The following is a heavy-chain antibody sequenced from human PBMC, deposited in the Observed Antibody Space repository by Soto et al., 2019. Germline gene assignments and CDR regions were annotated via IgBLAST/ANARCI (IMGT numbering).Heavy chain of an antibody. CDR3: AREDDILTGYSSLDY. CDR1: GFTFSSYS. Sequence: PGGSLRLSCAASGFTFSSYSMNWVRQAPGKGLEWVSSISSSSSYIYYADSVKGRFTISRDNAKNSLCLQMNSLRAEDTAVYYCAREDDILTGYSSLDYWGQGTLVTVSS. CDR2: ISSSSSYI. D-gene: IGHD3-9*01. V-gene: IGHV3-21*01. J-gene: IGHJ4*02.